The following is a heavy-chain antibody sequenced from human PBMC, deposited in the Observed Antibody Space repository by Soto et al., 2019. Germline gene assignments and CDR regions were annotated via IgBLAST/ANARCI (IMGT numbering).Heavy chain of an antibody. J-gene: IGHJ4*02. CDR1: GGSISSGDYY. CDR3: ASAITPTDIVVVVAALDY. V-gene: IGHV4-30-4*08. D-gene: IGHD2-15*01. CDR2: IYYSGST. Sequence: SETLSLTCTVSGGSISSGDYYWSWIRQPPGKGLEWIGYIYYSGSTYYNPSLKSRVTISVDTSKNQFSLKLSSVTAADTAVYYCASAITPTDIVVVVAALDYWGQGTMVTVYS.